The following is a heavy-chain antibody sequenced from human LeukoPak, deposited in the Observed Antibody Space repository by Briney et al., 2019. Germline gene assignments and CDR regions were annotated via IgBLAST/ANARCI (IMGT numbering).Heavy chain of an antibody. CDR3: AKWPSNYYYYGMDV. Sequence: GGSLRLSCAASGFTFNNYAMSWVRQVPGKGLEWVSVLSGSGESTYYADSVKGRFTISRDNPKNTLFLQMDSLRAEDTAVYYCAKWPSNYYYYGMDVWGQGTTVTVSS. CDR2: LSGSGEST. CDR1: GFTFNNYA. J-gene: IGHJ6*02. V-gene: IGHV3-23*01.